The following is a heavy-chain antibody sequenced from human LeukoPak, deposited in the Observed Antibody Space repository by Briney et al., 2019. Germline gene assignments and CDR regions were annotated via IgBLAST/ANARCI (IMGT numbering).Heavy chain of an antibody. Sequence: GGSLRLSCTASGITFRNTAINWVRQAPGKGLEGVGFITSNSNGSTAEYATSVKGRFSISRDDSTSIAYLQMTSLKSEDTGVYYCSFATSGWKATLDYWGRGSPVTVSS. V-gene: IGHV3-49*04. CDR3: SFATSGWKATLDY. D-gene: IGHD6-19*01. CDR1: GITFRNTA. CDR2: ITSNSNGSTA. J-gene: IGHJ4*02.